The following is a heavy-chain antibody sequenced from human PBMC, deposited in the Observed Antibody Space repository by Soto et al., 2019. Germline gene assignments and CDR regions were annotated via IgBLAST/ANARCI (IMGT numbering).Heavy chain of an antibody. V-gene: IGHV4-34*01. Sequence: PSETLSLTCAVYGGSFSGYYWSWIRQPPGKGLDWIGEVNHSGSTNYNPSLKSRVTISVDTSKNQFSLKLSSVTAADTAVYYCARDCSGGSCYSGGKYYYYGMDVWGQGTTVTVSS. CDR1: GGSFSGYY. D-gene: IGHD2-15*01. CDR3: ARDCSGGSCYSGGKYYYYGMDV. CDR2: VNHSGST. J-gene: IGHJ6*02.